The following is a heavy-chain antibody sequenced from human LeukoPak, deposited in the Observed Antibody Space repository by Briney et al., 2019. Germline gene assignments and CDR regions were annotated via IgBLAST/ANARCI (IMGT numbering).Heavy chain of an antibody. CDR1: GYTFITYD. D-gene: IGHD6-19*01. V-gene: IGHV1-8*01. CDR2: MNPNSGNT. J-gene: IGHJ4*02. Sequence: ASVKVSCKASGYTFITYDINWVRQAPGQGLEWMGWMNPNSGNTGYAQKFQGRVTMTRNTSISTAYMELSRLRSDDTAVYYCAREQWLVLHYWGQGTLVTVSS. CDR3: AREQWLVLHY.